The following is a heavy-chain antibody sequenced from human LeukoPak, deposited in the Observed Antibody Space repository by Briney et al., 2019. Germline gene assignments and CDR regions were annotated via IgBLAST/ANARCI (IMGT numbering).Heavy chain of an antibody. CDR1: GGSISSYY. CDR3: ASSPKSTIFGVVKGGDV. Sequence: SETLSLTCTVSGGSISSYYWSWIRQPAGKGLEWIGRIYTSGSTNYNPSLKSRVTISVDTSKNQFSLKLSSVTAADTAVYYCASSPKSTIFGVVKGGDVWGKGTTVTVSS. J-gene: IGHJ6*04. V-gene: IGHV4-4*07. CDR2: IYTSGST. D-gene: IGHD3-3*01.